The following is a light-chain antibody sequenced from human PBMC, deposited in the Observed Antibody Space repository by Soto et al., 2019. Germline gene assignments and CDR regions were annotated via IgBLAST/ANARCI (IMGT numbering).Light chain of an antibody. CDR2: EVS. Sequence: QSALTQPPSASGSPGQSVTISCTGTSSDVGGYNYVSWYQQHPGKAPKLMIYEVSKRPSGVPDRFSGSKSGNTASPTVSGLQAEDEADYYCSSYAGSNNSRVFGGGTKLTVL. J-gene: IGLJ3*02. V-gene: IGLV2-8*01. CDR3: SSYAGSNNSRV. CDR1: SSDVGGYNY.